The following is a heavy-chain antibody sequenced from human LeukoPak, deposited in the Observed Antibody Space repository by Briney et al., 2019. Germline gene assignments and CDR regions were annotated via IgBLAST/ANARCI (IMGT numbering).Heavy chain of an antibody. D-gene: IGHD3-22*01. J-gene: IGHJ4*02. Sequence: PSETLSLTCTVSGGSISSSSYYWGGIRQPPGKGLEGIGSFYYSGSTYYNPSLKSRVTISVDTSKNQFSLKLSSVTAADTAVYYCARATGYYDLDYWGQGTLVTVSS. CDR1: GGSISSSSYY. V-gene: IGHV4-39*07. CDR3: ARATGYYDLDY. CDR2: FYYSGST.